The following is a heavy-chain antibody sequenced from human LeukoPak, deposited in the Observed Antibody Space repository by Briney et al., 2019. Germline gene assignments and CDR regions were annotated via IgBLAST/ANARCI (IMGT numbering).Heavy chain of an antibody. CDR2: IRYDGSNK. CDR1: GFTFSTYG. Sequence: PGRSLRLSCAASGFTFSTYGMHWVRQAPGKGLEWVAFIRYDGSNKYYADSVKGRFTISRDNSKNTVYLQMNSLRAEDTAVYYCAAPGVPAATYYFDYWGQGTLVTVSS. CDR3: AAPGVPAATYYFDY. D-gene: IGHD2-2*01. J-gene: IGHJ4*02. V-gene: IGHV3-30*02.